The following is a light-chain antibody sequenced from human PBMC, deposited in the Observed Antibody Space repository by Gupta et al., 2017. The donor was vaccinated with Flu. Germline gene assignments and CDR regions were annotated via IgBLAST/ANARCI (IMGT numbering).Light chain of an antibody. CDR1: SANIGNNY. Sequence: QSVLTQPPSVSAAPGQTVTISCSGNSANIGNNYVSWYQKFPGSAPKVVIYSNDRRPSGGPDRFSGSKSGTSATLGITDLRTEDGADYYCATWDASLTGVIFGGGTKLTVL. CDR3: ATWDASLTGVI. J-gene: IGLJ2*01. V-gene: IGLV1-51*01. CDR2: SND.